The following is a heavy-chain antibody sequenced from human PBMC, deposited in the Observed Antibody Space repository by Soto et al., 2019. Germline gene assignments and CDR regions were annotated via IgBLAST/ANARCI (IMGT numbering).Heavy chain of an antibody. V-gene: IGHV3-33*01. CDR2: IWYDGSNK. J-gene: IGHJ4*02. Sequence: GGSLRLSCAASGFTFSSYGMHWVRQAPGKGLEWVAVIWYDGSNKYYADSRKGRFTISRDNSKNTLYLQMNSLSAEDTAVYYCESDRRDGDNSRGFGYWGQGTLVTVSS. CDR1: GFTFSSYG. D-gene: IGHD2-21*01. CDR3: ESDRRDGDNSRGFGY.